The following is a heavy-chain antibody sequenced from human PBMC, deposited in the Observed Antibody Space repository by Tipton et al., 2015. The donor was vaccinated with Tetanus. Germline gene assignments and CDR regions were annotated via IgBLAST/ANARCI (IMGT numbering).Heavy chain of an antibody. Sequence: SLRLSCAASGFTFSGYGMHWVRQAPGKGLEWVAVISYDGSNEYYADSVKGRFTISRDNSKNTLYLQLNSLRAEDTAVYYCAKNLAYCSGAACNSLYYYGMDVWGQGTTVAVSS. CDR1: GFTFSGYG. J-gene: IGHJ6*02. CDR3: AKNLAYCSGAACNSLYYYGMDV. D-gene: IGHD2-15*01. CDR2: ISYDGSNE. V-gene: IGHV3-30*18.